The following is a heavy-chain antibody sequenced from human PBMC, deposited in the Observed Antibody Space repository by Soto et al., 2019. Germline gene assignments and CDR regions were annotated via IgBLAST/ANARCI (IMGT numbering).Heavy chain of an antibody. V-gene: IGHV4-4*07. CDR2: ISSSGST. Sequence: SETLSLTCTASGGSISNYYWSWIRQTAGKGLEWIGRISSSGSTNYNPSLKGRVTMSIDTSEKQFSLNLRSVTAADTAVYYCARDATILTRAMDVWGQGTTVTVSS. J-gene: IGHJ6*02. D-gene: IGHD3-3*01. CDR1: GGSISNYY. CDR3: ARDATILTRAMDV.